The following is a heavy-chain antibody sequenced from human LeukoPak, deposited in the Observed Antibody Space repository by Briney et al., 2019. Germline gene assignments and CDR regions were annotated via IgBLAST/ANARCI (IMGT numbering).Heavy chain of an antibody. Sequence: ASVTVSCKASGYTFTSYDINWVRQASGQGLEWMGWMNPNSGNTASAQKFQGRVTMTTNTSISTAYMELTGLRSEDTAMYFCARKGLLGSGKPWFDPWGQGTLVTVSS. CDR3: ARKGLLGSGKPWFDP. V-gene: IGHV1-8*01. CDR1: GYTFTSYD. D-gene: IGHD2-15*01. J-gene: IGHJ5*02. CDR2: MNPNSGNT.